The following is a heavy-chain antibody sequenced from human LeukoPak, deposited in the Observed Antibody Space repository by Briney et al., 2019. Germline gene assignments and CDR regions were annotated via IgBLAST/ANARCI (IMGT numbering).Heavy chain of an antibody. Sequence: GASVKVSCKVSGYTLTELSMHWVRQAPGKGLEWMGWMNPNSGNTGYAQKFQGRVTMTRNTSISTAYMELSSLRSEDTAVYYCARLTTVTTGGMDVWGQGTTVTVSS. CDR2: MNPNSGNT. CDR3: ARLTTVTTGGMDV. D-gene: IGHD4-17*01. J-gene: IGHJ6*02. CDR1: GYTLTELS. V-gene: IGHV1-8*01.